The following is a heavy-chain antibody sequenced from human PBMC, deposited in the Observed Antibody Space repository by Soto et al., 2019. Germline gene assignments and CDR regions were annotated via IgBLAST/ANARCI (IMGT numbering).Heavy chain of an antibody. V-gene: IGHV4-39*01. D-gene: IGHD2-2*01. CDR2: IFYTGST. Sequence: QLQLQESGPGLVKPSETLSLTCTVSGGSISTSSYYWGWIRQPPGKGLEWIGGIFYTGSTYYNPSLKSRVTIAIDTCKNQFSRSLSSVTAADTAVYNCVRRRVVPGAPSSWFFDLWGRGTLVTVSS. J-gene: IGHJ2*01. CDR3: VRRRVVPGAPSSWFFDL. CDR1: GGSISTSSYY.